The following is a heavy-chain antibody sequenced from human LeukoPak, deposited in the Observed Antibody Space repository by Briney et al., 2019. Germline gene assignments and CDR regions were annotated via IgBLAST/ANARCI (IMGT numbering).Heavy chain of an antibody. J-gene: IGHJ4*02. CDR3: ARGLKMVRGVDY. CDR2: ISSSSSYI. D-gene: IGHD3-10*01. V-gene: IGHV3-21*01. CDR1: GFTFSSYS. Sequence: GGSLRLSCAASGFTFSSYSMNWVRQAPGKGLEWVSSISSSSSYIYYADSVKGRFTISRDNAKNSLYLQMNNLRAEDTAVYYCARGLKMVRGVDYWGQGTLVTVSS.